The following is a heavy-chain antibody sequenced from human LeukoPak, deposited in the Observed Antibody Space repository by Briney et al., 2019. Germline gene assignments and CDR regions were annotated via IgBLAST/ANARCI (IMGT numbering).Heavy chain of an antibody. CDR3: ARDVAFDY. CDR2: ISSTSSTI. V-gene: IGHV3-48*01. J-gene: IGHJ4*02. Sequence: AGGSLRLSCAASGFLFSNSHMNWVRQAPGKGLEWVSYISSTSSTIYYADSVKGRFTISSDNAKNSLYLQMNSLRAEDTAVYYCARDVAFDYWGQGTLVTVSS. CDR1: GFLFSNSH.